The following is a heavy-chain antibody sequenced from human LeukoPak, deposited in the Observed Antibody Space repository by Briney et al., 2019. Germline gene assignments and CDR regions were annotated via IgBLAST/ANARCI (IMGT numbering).Heavy chain of an antibody. V-gene: IGHV4-34*01. CDR1: GGSFSGYY. J-gene: IGHJ4*02. D-gene: IGHD6-19*01. CDR2: INHSGST. CDR3: ARVGYTSGWFRN. Sequence: SETLSLTCAVYGGSFSGYYWSWIRQPPGKGLEWIGEINHSGSTNYNPSLKSRVTISVDTSKNQFSLKLSSVTAADTAVYYCARVGYTSGWFRNWGQGTLLTVSS.